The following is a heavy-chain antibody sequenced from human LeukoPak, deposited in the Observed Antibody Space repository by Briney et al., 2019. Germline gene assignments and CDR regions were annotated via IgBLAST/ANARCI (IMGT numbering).Heavy chain of an antibody. CDR2: ISGSGTDI. J-gene: IGHJ4*02. V-gene: IGHV3-11*06. CDR3: ARDRLHYGEYEKTLDY. D-gene: IGHD4-17*01. Sequence: GGSLRLSCEASGFTFSDPYMSWIRQAPGKGLECLSYISGSGTDINYADSVRGRFTISRDNAKNSLYLQMNSLRVDDTAVYYCARDRLHYGEYEKTLDYWGQGTLVTVSS. CDR1: GFTFSDPY.